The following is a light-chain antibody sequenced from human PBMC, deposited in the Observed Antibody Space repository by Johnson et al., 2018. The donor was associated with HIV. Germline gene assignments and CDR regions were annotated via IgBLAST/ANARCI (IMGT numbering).Light chain of an antibody. J-gene: IGLJ1*01. CDR2: END. Sequence: QSVLTQPPSVSAAPGQKVAISCSGSSSNIGNNYVSWYQQLPGTAPKLLIYENDKRPSGIPDRFSGSKSGMSATLAITGLQTGDEADYYCGTWDSNLSVGNVFGTGTKVTVL. CDR1: SSNIGNNY. V-gene: IGLV1-51*02. CDR3: GTWDSNLSVGNV.